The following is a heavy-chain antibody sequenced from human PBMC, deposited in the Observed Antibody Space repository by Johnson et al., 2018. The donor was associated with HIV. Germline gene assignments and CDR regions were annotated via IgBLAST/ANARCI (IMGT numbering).Heavy chain of an antibody. Sequence: QVQLVESGGGVVQPGRSLRLSCAASGFTFSSYAMHWVRQAPGKGLEWVAVISYDGSNKFYADSVKGRFTVSRDNSKNTVSLQMNSPRVEDTAVYYCARVRDGRENAFNIWGQGTMVTVSS. V-gene: IGHV3-30*04. CDR3: ARVRDGRENAFNI. D-gene: IGHD1-26*01. CDR2: ISYDGSNK. CDR1: GFTFSSYA. J-gene: IGHJ3*02.